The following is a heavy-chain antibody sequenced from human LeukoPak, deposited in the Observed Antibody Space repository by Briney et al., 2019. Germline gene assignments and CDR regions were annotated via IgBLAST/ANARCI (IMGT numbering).Heavy chain of an antibody. J-gene: IGHJ4*02. D-gene: IGHD1-26*01. V-gene: IGHV4-38-2*02. CDR2: IYHSGST. CDR3: AGLRTVGGARDY. CDR1: GYSISSGYY. Sequence: SETLSLTCTVSGYSISSGYYWGWIRQPPGKGLEWIGSIYHSGSTYYNPSLKSRVTISVDTSKNQFSLKLSSVTAADTAVYYCAGLRTVGGARDYWGQGTLVTVSS.